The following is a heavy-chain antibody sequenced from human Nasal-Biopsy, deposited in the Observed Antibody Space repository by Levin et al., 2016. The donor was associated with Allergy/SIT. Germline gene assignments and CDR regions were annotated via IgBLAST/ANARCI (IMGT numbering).Heavy chain of an antibody. CDR3: ARGDYDYVGGNYAVDI. J-gene: IGHJ3*02. CDR2: INPRGAIT. V-gene: IGHV1-46*01. D-gene: IGHD3-16*01. CDR1: GYNFINYY. Sequence: ASVKVSCKASGYNFINYYIHWVRQAPGQGLQWMGFINPRGAITTYAQMFLGRISMTTDTSTSTVYMELSSLKSEDTAVYYCARGDYDYVGGNYAVDIWGQGTNVTVSS.